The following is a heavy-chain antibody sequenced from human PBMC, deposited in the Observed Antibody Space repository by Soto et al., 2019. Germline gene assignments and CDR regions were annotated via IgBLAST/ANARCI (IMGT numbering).Heavy chain of an antibody. Sequence: ETLSLTCAASGVSISSYYWSWVRQPPGKGLEWIGYMCYSGSTNYNPSLKSRVTITVDTSKNQLSLKLSSVTGADLAVYYCARVPRYCSSSCCYSPFDLWGQGTPVTVSS. J-gene: IGHJ5*02. CDR2: MCYSGST. CDR3: ARVPRYCSSSCCYSPFDL. V-gene: IGHV4-59*01. D-gene: IGHD2-2*02. CDR1: GVSISSYY.